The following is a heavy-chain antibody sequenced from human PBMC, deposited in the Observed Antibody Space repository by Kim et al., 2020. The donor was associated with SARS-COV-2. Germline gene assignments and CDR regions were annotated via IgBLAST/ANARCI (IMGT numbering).Heavy chain of an antibody. D-gene: IGHD5-18*01. CDR1: GDSIDSGTFY. Sequence: SETLSLTCTVSGDSIDSGTFYWTWIRQPAGAGLEWIGRVLSTGTTKYNPSLQSRITISLETSFNRFSLRLTSVTATDTAVYFCARGRYDYGYFDSWGQGTVVAVSS. V-gene: IGHV4-61*02. CDR3: ARGRYDYGYFDS. CDR2: VLSTGTT. J-gene: IGHJ4*02.